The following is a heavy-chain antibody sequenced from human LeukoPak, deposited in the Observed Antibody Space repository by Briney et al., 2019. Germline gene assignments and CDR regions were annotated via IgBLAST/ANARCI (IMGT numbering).Heavy chain of an antibody. D-gene: IGHD3-16*01. CDR3: AKEKLRYYDY. J-gene: IGHJ4*02. CDR2: ISGSGGTT. CDR1: GFTFSTYV. Sequence: GGSLRLSCDASGFTFSTYVMSWVRQAPGKGLECVSSISGSGGTTYYADSVKGRFTISRDNSKNTVYLQMSSLTVEDTAIYYCAKEKLRYYDYWGQGALVTVSS. V-gene: IGHV3-23*01.